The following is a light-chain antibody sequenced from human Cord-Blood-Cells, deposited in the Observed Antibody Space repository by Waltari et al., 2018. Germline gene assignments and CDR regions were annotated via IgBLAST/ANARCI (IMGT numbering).Light chain of an antibody. J-gene: IGLJ2*01. V-gene: IGLV2-23*01. CDR2: EGS. CDR3: CSYAGSSTVV. CDR1: SSDVVSYNL. Sequence: QSALTQPASVSGSPGQSITISCTGTSSDVVSYNLVSWYQQPPGKAPKHMIYEGSKRPSGVSNRFSGSKSGNTASLPISGLQAEDEADYYCCSYAGSSTVVFGGGTKLTVL.